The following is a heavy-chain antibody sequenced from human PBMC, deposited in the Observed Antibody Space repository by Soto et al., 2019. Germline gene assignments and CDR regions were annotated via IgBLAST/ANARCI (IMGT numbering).Heavy chain of an antibody. D-gene: IGHD2-2*01. V-gene: IGHV3-48*03. J-gene: IGHJ6*02. CDR3: ARAECSNPICLTPYSPYAMDV. CDR1: GFTFSNFE. CDR2: INTAGSTK. Sequence: PGWSLRVSYAASGFTFSNFEMHWVRQAPGKGLEWVSYINTAGSTKYYAESVKGRFTISRDNARNSLFLQMNSLRAEDTAVYYCARAECSNPICLTPYSPYAMDVPCPAPTVTGFS.